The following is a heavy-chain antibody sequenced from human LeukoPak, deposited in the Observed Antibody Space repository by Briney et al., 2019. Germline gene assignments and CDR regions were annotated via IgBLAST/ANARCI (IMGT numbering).Heavy chain of an antibody. CDR1: GFTFSSYA. D-gene: IGHD3-9*01. V-gene: IGHV3-23*01. CDR2: ISGSGGST. CDR3: AKDPQYYDILTGYPAFDY. J-gene: IGHJ4*02. Sequence: GGPLRLSCAASGFTFSSYAMSWVRQAPGKGLEWVSAISGSGGSTYYADSVKGRFTISRDNSKNTLYLQMNSLRAEDTAVYYCAKDPQYYDILTGYPAFDYWGQGTLVTVSS.